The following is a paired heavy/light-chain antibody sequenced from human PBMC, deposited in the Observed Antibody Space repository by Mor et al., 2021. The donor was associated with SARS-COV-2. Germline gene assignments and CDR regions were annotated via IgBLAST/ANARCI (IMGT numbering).Heavy chain of an antibody. V-gene: IGHV4-39*01. J-gene: IGHJ4*02. CDR3: ARLPYTSRWRNYFFDN. Sequence: QLQLQESGPGLVKPSETLSLTCTVSGASISSTSYYWGWIRQPPGKGLEWIGSLYYSGNTYYNPSLKSRVTISGDTSKNQFSLKLSSVTAADTAVYYCARLPYTSRWRNYFFDNWGQGTLVTVSS. CDR1: GASISSTSYY. CDR2: LYYSGNT. D-gene: IGHD6-13*01.
Light chain of an antibody. Sequence: QSALTQPASVSGSPGQSITISCTGTSSDVGGYNYVSWYQQHPDRAPKLMIYDVDNRPSGVSNRFSGSKSGNTASLTISGLQAEDEADYYCSSYTSSSTRVVFGGGTKLTVL. CDR1: SSDVGGYNY. CDR2: DVD. J-gene: IGLJ2*01. V-gene: IGLV2-14*03. CDR3: SSYTSSSTRVV.